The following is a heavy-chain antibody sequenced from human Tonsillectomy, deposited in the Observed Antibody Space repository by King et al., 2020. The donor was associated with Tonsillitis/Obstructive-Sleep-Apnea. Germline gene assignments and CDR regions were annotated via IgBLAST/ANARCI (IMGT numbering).Heavy chain of an antibody. D-gene: IGHD6-6*01. J-gene: IGHJ6*03. CDR1: GFSLSTSGVG. V-gene: IGHV2-5*02. Sequence: TLKESGPTLVKPTQTLTLTCTFSGFSLSTSGVGVGWIRQPPGKALEWLALIYWDDDKRYSPSLKSSLTITKDTSKNQEVLTMTNMDPVDTATYYCAHTDEEYSSSKVVDYYYYYYMDVWGKGTTVTVSS. CDR2: IYWDDDK. CDR3: AHTDEEYSSSKVVDYYYYYYMDV.